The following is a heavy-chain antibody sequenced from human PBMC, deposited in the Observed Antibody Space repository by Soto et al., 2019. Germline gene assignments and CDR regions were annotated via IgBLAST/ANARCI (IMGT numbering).Heavy chain of an antibody. Sequence: ASVKVSCKASGYTFTSYDINWVRQATGQGLEWVGYMSPHSGNTGYAQKFQGRVTMTRNTSISTAYMELSSLRSDDTAVYYCARIGWAVVVIMGDYWGQGTLVTVSS. V-gene: IGHV1-8*01. CDR2: MSPHSGNT. CDR1: GYTFTSYD. D-gene: IGHD3-22*01. J-gene: IGHJ4*02. CDR3: ARIGWAVVVIMGDY.